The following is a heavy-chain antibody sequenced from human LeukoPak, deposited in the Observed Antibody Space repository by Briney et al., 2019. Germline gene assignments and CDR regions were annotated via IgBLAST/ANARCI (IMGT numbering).Heavy chain of an antibody. Sequence: GGSLRLSCAASGFTFSSYEMNWVRQAPGKGLEWVSYISSSGSTIYYADSVKGRFTISRDNAKNSLYLQMNSLRAEDTAVYYCARDTIFGVVTFFDYWGQGTLVTASS. CDR1: GFTFSSYE. J-gene: IGHJ4*02. D-gene: IGHD3-3*01. CDR2: ISSSGSTI. CDR3: ARDTIFGVVTFFDY. V-gene: IGHV3-48*03.